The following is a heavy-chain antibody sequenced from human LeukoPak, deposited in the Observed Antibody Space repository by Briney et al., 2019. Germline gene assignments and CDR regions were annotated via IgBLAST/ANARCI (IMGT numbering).Heavy chain of an antibody. J-gene: IGHJ4*02. CDR3: ARGRSYYDRHFDY. CDR2: INHSGST. Sequence: PSETLSLTCALYGGSFSGYYWSWIRQPPGKGLEWIGEINHSGSTNYNPSLKSRVTISVDTSKNQFSLKLSSVTAADTAVYYCARGRSYYDRHFDYWGQGTLVTVSS. D-gene: IGHD3-22*01. CDR1: GGSFSGYY. V-gene: IGHV4-34*01.